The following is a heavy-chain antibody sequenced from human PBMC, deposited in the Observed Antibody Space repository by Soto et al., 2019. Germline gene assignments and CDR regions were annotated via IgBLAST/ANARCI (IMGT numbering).Heavy chain of an antibody. Sequence: EVQLLESGGGLIEPGGSLRLSCVTSGFTFSTYATSWVRQAPGKGLEWVSMITGSGGGTYYADSVKGRFTISRDNSRNTLYLQMNSLRVEDTAVYYCAKFRGAGSHILYHFDRWGQGTLVTVSS. J-gene: IGHJ4*02. V-gene: IGHV3-23*01. CDR3: AKFRGAGSHILYHFDR. D-gene: IGHD3-10*01. CDR1: GFTFSTYA. CDR2: ITGSGGGT.